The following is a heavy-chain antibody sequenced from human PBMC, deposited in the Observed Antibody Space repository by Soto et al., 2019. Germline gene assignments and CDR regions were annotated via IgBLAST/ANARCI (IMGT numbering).Heavy chain of an antibody. CDR3: ARCYCSVGSCYTCWHFDL. CDR1: GYTFNNYG. Sequence: QVQLVQSGAEVKKPGASVKVSCKASGYTFNNYGISWVRQAPGQGLEWMGWIGPYNGNTDHAQNFQGRVTMTTDTSLNTPYMELRSLRSDDTALYYCARCYCSVGSCYTCWHFDLWGRGTLVTVSS. D-gene: IGHD2-15*01. V-gene: IGHV1-18*01. CDR2: IGPYNGNT. J-gene: IGHJ2*01.